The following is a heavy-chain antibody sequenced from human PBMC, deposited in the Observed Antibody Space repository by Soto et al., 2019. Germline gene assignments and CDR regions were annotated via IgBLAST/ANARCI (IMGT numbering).Heavy chain of an antibody. Sequence: SETLSLTCTVSGGSISSGDYYWSWIRQPPGKGLEWIGYIYNSGSTYYNPSLKSRITISVDTSNNQFSLKLSSVTAADPAVYFCARGGYYYDISGPIDYWGQGTLVTVSS. J-gene: IGHJ4*02. CDR2: IYNSGST. V-gene: IGHV4-30-4*01. CDR3: ARGGYYYDISGPIDY. D-gene: IGHD3-22*01. CDR1: GGSISSGDYY.